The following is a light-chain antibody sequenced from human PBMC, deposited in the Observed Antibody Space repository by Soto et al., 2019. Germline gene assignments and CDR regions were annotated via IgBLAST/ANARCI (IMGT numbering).Light chain of an antibody. CDR2: SAS. V-gene: IGKV1-12*01. Sequence: DIQVTQSPSSVSASVGDRVTITCRTSQDVSSWLAWYQQKPGKAPELLIYSASTVQTGVPSRFSCSGSGTDLTLTISSLQPEDFATYYCQPANSFPLTFGGGTKVEIK. CDR3: QPANSFPLT. CDR1: QDVSSW. J-gene: IGKJ4*01.